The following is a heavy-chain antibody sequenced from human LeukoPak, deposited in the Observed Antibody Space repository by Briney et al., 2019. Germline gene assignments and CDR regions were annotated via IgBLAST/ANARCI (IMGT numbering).Heavy chain of an antibody. D-gene: IGHD3-22*01. CDR1: GFTFSSYW. Sequence: GGSLRVSCAASGFTFSSYWMHWVRQAPGKGLVWVSRIKSDGSTNYADSVKGRFTISRDNAKNTLSLQMNSLRAEDTGVYYCARAPSEIGGYYPEYFRHWGQGTLVTVSS. CDR3: ARAPSEIGGYYPEYFRH. J-gene: IGHJ1*01. V-gene: IGHV3-74*01. CDR2: IKSDGST.